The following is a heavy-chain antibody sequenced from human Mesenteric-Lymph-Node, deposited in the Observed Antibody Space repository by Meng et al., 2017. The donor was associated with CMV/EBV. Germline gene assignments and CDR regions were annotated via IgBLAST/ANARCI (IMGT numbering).Heavy chain of an antibody. CDR1: GGSISSSNW. J-gene: IGHJ4*02. V-gene: IGHV4-4*02. CDR3: ARSCTSTNCYAPTFDY. CDR2: IYHSGST. D-gene: IGHD2-2*01. Sequence: SGGSISSSNWWSWVRQPPGKGLEWIGEIYHSGSTNYNLSLKSRVTISVDKSKNQFSLKLSSVTAADTAVYYCARSCTSTNCYAPTFDYWGQGTLVTVSS.